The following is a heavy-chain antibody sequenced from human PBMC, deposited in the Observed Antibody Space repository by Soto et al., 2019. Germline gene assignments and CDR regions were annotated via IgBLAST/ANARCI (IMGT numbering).Heavy chain of an antibody. J-gene: IGHJ4*02. CDR1: GGTFSSYA. V-gene: IGHV1-69*02. D-gene: IGHD1-1*01. CDR3: ARYGLGTTRRYFDH. Sequence: QVQLVQSGAEVQKPGSSVKVSCKASGGTFSSYAFSWVRQAPGRGLEWMGRVIPVLGVADYAQKFQGRATITADKSTSTVYMELSGLRSEDTALYYCARYGLGTTRRYFDHWGQGTRVTVSS. CDR2: VIPVLGVA.